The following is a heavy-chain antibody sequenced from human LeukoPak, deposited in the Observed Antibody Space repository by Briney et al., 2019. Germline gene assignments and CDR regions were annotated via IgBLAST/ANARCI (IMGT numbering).Heavy chain of an antibody. D-gene: IGHD3-10*01. V-gene: IGHV3-30*18. Sequence: HPGRSLRLSCAASGFTFSSYGMHWVRQAPGKGLEWVAVISYDGSNKYYADSVKGRFTISRDNSKNTLYLQMNSLRAEDTAVYYCAKEGLTMVRGVYFDYWGQGTLVTVSS. CDR3: AKEGLTMVRGVYFDY. CDR1: GFTFSSYG. J-gene: IGHJ4*02. CDR2: ISYDGSNK.